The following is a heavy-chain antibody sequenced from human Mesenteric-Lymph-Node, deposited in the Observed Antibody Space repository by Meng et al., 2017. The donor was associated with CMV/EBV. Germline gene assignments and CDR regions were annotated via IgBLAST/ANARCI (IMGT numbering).Heavy chain of an antibody. V-gene: IGHV3-23*01. J-gene: IGHJ3*02. Sequence: GRSLRLSCAASGFIFSSYAMSWVRQAPGKGLEWVSSISGSGDSTYYADSVKGRFTISRDNSKNTLYLQMNSLRAEDTAVYYCAARVGATGDDAFDIWGQGTMVTVSS. CDR1: GFIFSSYA. CDR2: ISGSGDST. CDR3: AARVGATGDDAFDI. D-gene: IGHD1-26*01.